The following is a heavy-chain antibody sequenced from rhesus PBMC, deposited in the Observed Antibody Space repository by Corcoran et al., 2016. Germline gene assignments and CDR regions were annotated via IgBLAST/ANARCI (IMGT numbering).Heavy chain of an antibody. Sequence: QVQLQESGPGLVKPSETLSLTCAVSGGSISGYYYWSWIRQPPGKGLEWIGSIYGSGGSNYLNPSLKSRVTLSVDTSKNQFSLRLSSVTAADTAVYYCARSPIVGRVRSYFDDWGQGVLVTVSS. CDR1: GGSISGYYY. CDR3: ARSPIVGRVRSYFDD. CDR2: IYGSGGSN. D-gene: IGHD5-24*01. V-gene: IGHV4S14*01. J-gene: IGHJ4*01.